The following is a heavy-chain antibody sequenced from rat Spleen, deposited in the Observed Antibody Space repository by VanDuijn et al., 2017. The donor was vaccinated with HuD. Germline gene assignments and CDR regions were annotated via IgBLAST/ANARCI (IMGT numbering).Heavy chain of an antibody. CDR2: IWAGGST. Sequence: QVQLKESGPGLVQPSQTLSLTCTVSGFSLTSNHVSWVRQPPGKGLEWMGVIWAGGSTAYNSLLKSRLSISRDTSKSQVFLKMNSLQTEDKATYYCARYEEYYDGTYYFHCFVYWGQGTLVTVSS. CDR1: GFSLTSNH. CDR3: ARYEEYYDGTYYFHCFVY. J-gene: IGHJ3*01. V-gene: IGHV2-43*01. D-gene: IGHD1-12*02.